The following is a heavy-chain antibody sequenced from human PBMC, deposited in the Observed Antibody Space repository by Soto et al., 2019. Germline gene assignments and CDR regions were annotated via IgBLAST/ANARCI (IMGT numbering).Heavy chain of an antibody. D-gene: IGHD2-8*02. Sequence: EVQLVESGGGLVKPGGSLRLSCVAAGFTLSSYWMHWVRQAPGKGLVWVSHINNDGSNTNYADSVKSRFPISRDNAKNTLYLQVNRLRAEDTAVYYCARDVSLVFDPWGQGTLVTVSS. V-gene: IGHV3-74*01. CDR2: INNDGSNT. J-gene: IGHJ5*02. CDR1: GFTLSSYW. CDR3: ARDVSLVFDP.